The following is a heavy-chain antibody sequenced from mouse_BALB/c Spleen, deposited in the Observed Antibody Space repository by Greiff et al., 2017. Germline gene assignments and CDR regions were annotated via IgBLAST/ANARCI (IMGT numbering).Heavy chain of an antibody. Sequence: EVHLVESGGDLVKPGGSLKLSCAASGFTFSSYGMSWVRQTPDKRLEWVATISSGGSYTYYPDSVKGRFTISRDNAKNTLYLQMSSLKSEDTAMYYCARDTYGSSPMDYWGQGTSVTVSS. V-gene: IGHV5-6*01. CDR2: ISSGGSYT. D-gene: IGHD1-1*01. CDR1: GFTFSSYG. CDR3: ARDTYGSSPMDY. J-gene: IGHJ4*01.